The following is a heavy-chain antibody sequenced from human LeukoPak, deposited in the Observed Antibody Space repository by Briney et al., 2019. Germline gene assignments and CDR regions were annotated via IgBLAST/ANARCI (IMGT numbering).Heavy chain of an antibody. D-gene: IGHD2-2*01. V-gene: IGHV4-59*08. J-gene: IGHJ4*02. CDR2: IYYSGST. CDR3: ARNSPPHAYYFDF. Sequence: SETLSLTCTVSGGSISSFYWSWIRQPPGKGLEWIGYIYYSGSTNYSPSLKSRVTISVDTSKNQFSLKLNSVTAADTAIYFCARNSPPHAYYFDFWGQGTLVTVSS. CDR1: GGSISSFY.